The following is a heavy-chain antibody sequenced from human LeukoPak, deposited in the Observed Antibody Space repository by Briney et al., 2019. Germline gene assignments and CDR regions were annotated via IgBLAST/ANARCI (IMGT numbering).Heavy chain of an antibody. CDR3: ARGATYYYGSGSVCYYYYMDV. J-gene: IGHJ6*03. Sequence: SVKVSCKASGGTFSSYAISWVRQAPGQGLEWMGGIIPIFGTANYAQKFQGRVTITRDTSASTAYMELSSLRSEDMAVYYCARGATYYYGSGSVCYYYYMDVWGKGTTVTVSS. D-gene: IGHD3-10*01. CDR2: IIPIFGTA. V-gene: IGHV1-69*05. CDR1: GGTFSSYA.